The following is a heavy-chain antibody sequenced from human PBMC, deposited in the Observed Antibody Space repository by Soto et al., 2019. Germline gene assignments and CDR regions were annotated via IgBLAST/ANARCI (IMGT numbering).Heavy chain of an antibody. J-gene: IGHJ4*02. CDR2: IKPISEGGTT. V-gene: IGHV3-15*07. D-gene: IGHD6-19*01. CDR1: RGNCNATW. Sequence: PGGSRRLSCVASRGNCNATWLNWVRQTPGKGLEWVGRIKPISEGGTTAYAAPVKGRFTISRDDSKNALHLQMESLKTEDIDVYYCTTVPYRSGPNWGLGTLV. CDR3: TTVPYRSGPN.